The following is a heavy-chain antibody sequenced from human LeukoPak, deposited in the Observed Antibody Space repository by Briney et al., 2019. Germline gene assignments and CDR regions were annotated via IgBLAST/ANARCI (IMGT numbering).Heavy chain of an antibody. CDR2: IYYSGST. Sequence: SETLSFTCTVSGGSISNYFWSWIRQPPGKGLEWIGYIYYSGSTNYNPSLKSRVTISVDTSKNQFSLKLTSVTAADTAVYYCARDPAGYFDLWGRGTLVTVSS. CDR1: GGSISNYF. J-gene: IGHJ2*01. CDR3: ARDPAGYFDL. V-gene: IGHV4-59*01.